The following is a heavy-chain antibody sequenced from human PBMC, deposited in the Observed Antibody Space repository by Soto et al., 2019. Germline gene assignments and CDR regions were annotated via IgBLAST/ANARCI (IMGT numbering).Heavy chain of an antibody. V-gene: IGHV3-30*18. Sequence: QVQLVESGGGVVQPGRSLRLSCAASGFTFSSYGMHWVRQAAGKGLEWVAVISYDGSNKYYADSVKGRFTISRDNSKNTLYFQMNSLRAQDTAVYYCAKSGFTVTTSPLTNGMDVWGQGTTVTVSS. CDR3: AKSGFTVTTSPLTNGMDV. CDR1: GFTFSSYG. CDR2: ISYDGSNK. D-gene: IGHD4-4*01. J-gene: IGHJ6*02.